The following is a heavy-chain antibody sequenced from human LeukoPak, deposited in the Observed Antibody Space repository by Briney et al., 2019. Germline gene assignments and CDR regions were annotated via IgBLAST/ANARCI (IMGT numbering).Heavy chain of an antibody. D-gene: IGHD2-8*01. Sequence: SETLSLTCAVYGGSFSGYYWSWIRQPPGKGLEWIGEINHSGSTNYNPSLKSRVTISVDTSKNQFSLKLSSVTAEDTAVYYCARERGGIVLMVYEFDYWGQGTLVTVSS. CDR1: GGSFSGYY. V-gene: IGHV4-34*01. CDR2: INHSGST. J-gene: IGHJ4*02. CDR3: ARERGGIVLMVYEFDY.